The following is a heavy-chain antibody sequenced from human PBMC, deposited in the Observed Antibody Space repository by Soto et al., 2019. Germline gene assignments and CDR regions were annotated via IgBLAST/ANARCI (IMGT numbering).Heavy chain of an antibody. D-gene: IGHD1-1*01. CDR1: GDSVSTNSAT. Sequence: PSQTLSLTCAISGDSVSTNSATWDWIRQSPSRGLEWLGRTYYRSKWYNDYAVSVKGRITINPDTSKNQFSLKLSSVTAADTAVYYCARGNPVPLDYWGQGTLVTVSS. CDR3: ARGNPVPLDY. J-gene: IGHJ4*02. CDR2: TYYRSKWYN. V-gene: IGHV6-1*01.